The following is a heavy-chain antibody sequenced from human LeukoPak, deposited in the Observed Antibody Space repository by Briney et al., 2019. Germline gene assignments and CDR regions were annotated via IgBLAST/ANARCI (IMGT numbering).Heavy chain of an antibody. D-gene: IGHD5-12*01. V-gene: IGHV3-74*01. CDR3: TREGGYDPFEY. J-gene: IGHJ4*02. Sequence: PSETLSLTCGVSGGSISGTNWWSWVRQAPGKGLVWVSRINSDGSSASYADSVKGRFTISRDNAKNTLYLQMNSLRAEDTAVYYCTREGGYDPFEYWGQGTLVTVSS. CDR1: GGSISGTNW. CDR2: INSDGSSA.